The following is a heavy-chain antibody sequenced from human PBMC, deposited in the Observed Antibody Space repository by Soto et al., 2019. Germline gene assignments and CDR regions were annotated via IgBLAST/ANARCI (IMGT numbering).Heavy chain of an antibody. J-gene: IGHJ4*02. D-gene: IGHD3-16*01. CDR1: GFSLSTSGVG. CDR3: VQKGGGDRILDY. V-gene: IGHV2-5*02. CDR2: IYWDDYK. Sequence: QITLKESGPALVKPTQTLTLTCTFSGFSLSTSGVGVGWIRQPPGEALEWLALIYWDDYKHFSPSLESRLTIPKDPSKNQVVLTMTNTDPVDTATYSRVQKGGGDRILDYWGQGTLVTVSS.